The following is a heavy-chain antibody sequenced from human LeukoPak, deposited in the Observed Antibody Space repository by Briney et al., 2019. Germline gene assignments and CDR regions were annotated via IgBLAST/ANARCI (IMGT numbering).Heavy chain of an antibody. Sequence: ASVKVSCKASGYTFTGYYMHWVRQAPGQGLEWMGWINPNSGGTNYAQKFQGWVTMTRDTSISTAYMELSRLRSDDTAVYYCARALEQRLYPYGMDVWGQGTTVTVSS. CDR1: GYTFTGYY. V-gene: IGHV1-2*04. J-gene: IGHJ6*02. CDR3: ARALEQRLYPYGMDV. CDR2: INPNSGGT. D-gene: IGHD6-25*01.